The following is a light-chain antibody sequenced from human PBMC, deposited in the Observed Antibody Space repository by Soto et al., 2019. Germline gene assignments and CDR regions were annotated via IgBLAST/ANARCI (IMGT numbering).Light chain of an antibody. J-gene: IGKJ1*01. CDR3: QQYNAYSQA. CDR1: ESVCRW. Sequence: DIQMTQSPSTLSASVGDMFTITCRASESVCRWLAWYQQKPGRTPKLLIYQASTLETGVPSRFSGSGSGTEFTLTISSLQPDDFATYYCQQYNAYSQAFGQGTKVEIK. CDR2: QAS. V-gene: IGKV1-5*03.